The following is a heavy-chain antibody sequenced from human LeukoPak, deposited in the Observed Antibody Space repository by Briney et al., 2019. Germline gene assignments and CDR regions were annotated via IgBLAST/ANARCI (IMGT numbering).Heavy chain of an antibody. D-gene: IGHD6-19*01. CDR2: IYYIGTT. V-gene: IGHV4-59*08. CDR1: GGSLRSYY. CDR3: ARHGQYSSGWNDGFDI. Sequence: SETLSLTCTVSGGSLRSYYWSWVRPPPGKGLEWVGNIYYIGTTKYNASLKSRVTISVDTSKNQFSLKLSSVTAADTAVYYCARHGQYSSGWNDGFDIWGQGTMVTVSS. J-gene: IGHJ3*02.